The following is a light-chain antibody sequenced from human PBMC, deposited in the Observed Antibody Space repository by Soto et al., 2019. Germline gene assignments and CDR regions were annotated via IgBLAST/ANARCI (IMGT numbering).Light chain of an antibody. V-gene: IGLV2-23*02. Sequence: QSALTQPAAVSGSPGQSITISCTGSSSDVGSYDLVSWYQQHPGKAPKLMIYEVTKRPAGVSNRCSGSKSGNTASLTISGLQAEDGADYYCSSYAGSATFVVFGGGTKLTVL. J-gene: IGLJ2*01. CDR2: EVT. CDR3: SSYAGSATFVV. CDR1: SSDVGSYDL.